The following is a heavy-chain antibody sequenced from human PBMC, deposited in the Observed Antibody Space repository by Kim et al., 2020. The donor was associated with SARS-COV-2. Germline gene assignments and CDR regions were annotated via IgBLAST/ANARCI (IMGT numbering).Heavy chain of an antibody. CDR2: ISTNNGNT. J-gene: IGHJ4*02. CDR3: ARSRYLDY. Sequence: ASVKVSCKASGYTFITYSINWVRQAPGQGLEWVGGISTNNGNTNYAQKFQGRVTMTTDTSTSTAYMELRNLRSDDTAIYYCARSRYLDYWGQGTLATVS. D-gene: IGHD1-20*01. CDR1: GYTFITYS. V-gene: IGHV1-18*04.